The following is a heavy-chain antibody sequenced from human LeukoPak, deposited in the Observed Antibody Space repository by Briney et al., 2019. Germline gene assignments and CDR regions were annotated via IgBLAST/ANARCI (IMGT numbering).Heavy chain of an antibody. J-gene: IGHJ4*02. CDR2: SNPNSGGT. Sequence: GGSAKVSCKASGYTFTDYYMHWVRQAPGQGLEWMGGSNPNSGGTNYAQKFQGRVTMTRDTSITTANMELSRLRSDDTAVYCWARALLVGATNYWGQGTLVTVSS. V-gene: IGHV1-2*02. CDR3: ARALLVGATNY. D-gene: IGHD1-26*01. CDR1: GYTFTDYY.